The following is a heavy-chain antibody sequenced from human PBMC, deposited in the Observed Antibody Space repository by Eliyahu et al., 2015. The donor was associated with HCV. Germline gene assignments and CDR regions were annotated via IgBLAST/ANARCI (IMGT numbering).Heavy chain of an antibody. Sequence: QVQLQESGPGLVKPSETLSLTCTVSGGSISSYYWSWIRQPPGKGLEWIGYIYYSGSTNYNPSLKSRVTISVDTSKNQFSLKLSSVTAADTAVYYCARVGRRWLQPFDYWGQGTLVTVSS. CDR1: GGSISSYY. V-gene: IGHV4-59*01. D-gene: IGHD5-24*01. J-gene: IGHJ4*02. CDR3: ARVGRRWLQPFDY. CDR2: IYYSGST.